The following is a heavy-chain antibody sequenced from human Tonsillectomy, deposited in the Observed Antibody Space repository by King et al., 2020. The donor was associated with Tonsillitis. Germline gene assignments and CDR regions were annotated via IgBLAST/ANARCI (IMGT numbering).Heavy chain of an antibody. CDR3: ARDLDSYCTSTSCYGGGLDY. Sequence: VQLVESGGGLVKPGGSLRLSCAASGFTFSDYYMSWIRQAPGKGLEWVSYISSSSAYTNYADSVKGRFTISRDNAKNSLYLQMNSLRAEDTALYYCARDLDSYCTSTSCYGGGLDYWGQGTLVTVSS. V-gene: IGHV3-11*06. CDR2: ISSSSAYT. J-gene: IGHJ4*02. CDR1: GFTFSDYY. D-gene: IGHD2-2*01.